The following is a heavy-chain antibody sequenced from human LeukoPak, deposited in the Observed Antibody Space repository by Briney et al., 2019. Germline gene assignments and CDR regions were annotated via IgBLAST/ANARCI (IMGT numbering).Heavy chain of an antibody. CDR3: ARGLTYYYGSGIGY. J-gene: IGHJ4*02. D-gene: IGHD3-10*01. V-gene: IGHV3-21*01. CDR1: GFTFSSYS. CDR2: ISSSSSYI. Sequence: GGSLRLSCAASGFTFSSYSMNWVRQAPGKGLEWVSSISSSSSYIYYADSVKGRFTISRDNAKNSLYLQMNSLRAEDTAVYYCARGLTYYYGSGIGYWGQGTLVTVSS.